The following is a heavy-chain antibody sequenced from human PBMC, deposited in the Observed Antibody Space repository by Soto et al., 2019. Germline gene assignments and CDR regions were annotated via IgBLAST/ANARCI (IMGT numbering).Heavy chain of an antibody. V-gene: IGHV1-69*02. CDR2: IIPILGIA. D-gene: IGHD3-9*01. Sequence: SVKVSCKASGGTFSSYTMSWVRQAPGQGLEWMGRIIPILGIANYAQKFQGRVTITADKSTSTAYMELSSLRSEDTAVYYCARSPYYDILTGYQPDYYYYYMDVWGKGTTVTVSS. CDR3: ARSPYYDILTGYQPDYYYYYMDV. J-gene: IGHJ6*03. CDR1: GGTFSSYT.